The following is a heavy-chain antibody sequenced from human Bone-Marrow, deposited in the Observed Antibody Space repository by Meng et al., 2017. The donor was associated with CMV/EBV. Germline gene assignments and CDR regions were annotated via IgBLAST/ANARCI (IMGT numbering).Heavy chain of an antibody. CDR3: ARNGPTYCSSTSCSLDPFDY. J-gene: IGHJ4*02. CDR2: IDHSGST. CDR1: GYSISSGYY. D-gene: IGHD2-2*01. Sequence: SETLSLTCTVSGYSISSGYYWGWVRQPPGKGLEWIGEIDHSGSTNYHPSLKSRVTISVDTSKNQFSLKLSSVTAADTAVYYCARNGPTYCSSTSCSLDPFDYWGQGTLVTVSS. V-gene: IGHV4-38-2*02.